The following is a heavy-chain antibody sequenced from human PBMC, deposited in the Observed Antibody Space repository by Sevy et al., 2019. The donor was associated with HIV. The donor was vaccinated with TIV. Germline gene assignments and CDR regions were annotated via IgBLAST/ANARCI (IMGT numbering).Heavy chain of an antibody. CDR1: GFTFSSYW. Sequence: GGYLRLSCAASGFTFSSYWMSCVRQAPGKGLEWVANINQDGSEKHYGDSVKGRVTISRDSSKNSLFLQVHSLRVEDTDVHYCARDSKADYHYSLEEMMAYWGQGTSVYVSS. J-gene: IGHJ4*02. CDR2: INQDGSEK. CDR3: ARDSKADYHYSLEEMMAY. V-gene: IGHV3-7*01. D-gene: IGHD3-22*01.